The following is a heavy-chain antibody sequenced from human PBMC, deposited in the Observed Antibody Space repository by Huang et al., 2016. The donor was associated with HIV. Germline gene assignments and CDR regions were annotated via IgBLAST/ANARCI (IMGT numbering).Heavy chain of an antibody. CDR2: ISWNSENV. Sequence: SGFNFNDHAMHWVRQVPGKGLEWVSGISWNSENVAYADSVKGRFTISRDNAKKSLYLQMNSLRTEDMAFYYCGRSSSGKLFWGGLDYWGQGALVTVSS. CDR1: GFNFNDHA. CDR3: GRSSSGKLFWGGLDY. V-gene: IGHV3-9*03. J-gene: IGHJ4*02. D-gene: IGHD3-10*01.